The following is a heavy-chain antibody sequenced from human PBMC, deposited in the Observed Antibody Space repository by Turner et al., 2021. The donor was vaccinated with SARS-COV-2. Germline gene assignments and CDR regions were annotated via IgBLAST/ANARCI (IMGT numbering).Heavy chain of an antibody. Sequence: QVQLQESGPGLVKPSETLSLICSVSGGFISGDYWSWIRQPPGKGLEWIGNIHYSGSTNYNPALKSRVTVSVDTYKNQFSLKLSSVTAADTAVYYCARAHYPGSLFRFDPWGQGTLVTVSS. CDR1: GGFISGDY. CDR2: IHYSGST. V-gene: IGHV4-59*01. J-gene: IGHJ5*02. CDR3: ARAHYPGSLFRFDP. D-gene: IGHD2-21*01.